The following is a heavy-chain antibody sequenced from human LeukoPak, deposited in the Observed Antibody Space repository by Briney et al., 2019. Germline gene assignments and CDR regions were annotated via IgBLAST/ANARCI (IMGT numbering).Heavy chain of an antibody. D-gene: IGHD3-22*01. J-gene: IGHJ4*02. CDR2: IQDDGATT. CDR1: GLTFSNFP. CDR3: ATQSITLVVVISPFDY. V-gene: IGHV3-30*02. Sequence: GGPLRLSCAASGLTFSNFPMHWVRQAPGKGLEWVALIQDDGATTNYVDSVRGRFTISRDNSKSTVYLQMNSLKPDDTAVYYCATQSITLVVVISPFDYWGQGTLVTVSS.